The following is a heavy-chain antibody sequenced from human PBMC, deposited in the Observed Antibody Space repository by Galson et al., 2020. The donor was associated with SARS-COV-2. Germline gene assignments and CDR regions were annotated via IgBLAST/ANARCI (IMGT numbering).Heavy chain of an antibody. Sequence: GGSLRLSCTASGFTFGEYTMSWFRQAPGKGLEWLGFIRSNTYGGTADYAASVKGRFTISRDDSKSIAYLQMNSLKIADTAVYYCTTYDSGSGFDFWGQGTLVTVSS. CDR2: IRSNTYGGTA. J-gene: IGHJ4*02. CDR3: TTYDSGSGFDF. CDR1: GFTFGEYT. V-gene: IGHV3-49*03. D-gene: IGHD3-10*01.